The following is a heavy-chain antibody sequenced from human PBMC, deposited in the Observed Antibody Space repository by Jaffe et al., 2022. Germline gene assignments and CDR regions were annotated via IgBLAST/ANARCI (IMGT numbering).Heavy chain of an antibody. CDR2: IYSGGST. V-gene: IGHV3-66*02. D-gene: IGHD3-10*01. Sequence: EVQLVESGGGLVQPGGSLRLSCAASGFTVSSNYMSWVRQAPGKGLEWVSVIYSGGSTYYADSVKGRFTISRDNSKNTLYLQMNSLRAEDTAVYYCARDTTMVRGASHPVAFDIWGQGTMVTVSS. J-gene: IGHJ3*02. CDR1: GFTVSSNY. CDR3: ARDTTMVRGASHPVAFDI.